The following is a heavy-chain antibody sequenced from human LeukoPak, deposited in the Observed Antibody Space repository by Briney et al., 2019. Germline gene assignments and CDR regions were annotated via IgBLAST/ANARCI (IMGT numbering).Heavy chain of an antibody. D-gene: IGHD3-10*01. J-gene: IGHJ5*02. CDR2: ISSSSSYI. V-gene: IGHV3-21*01. CDR1: GFTFSSYS. CDR3: AREYYYGSGSYSPFDP. Sequence: GGSLRLSCAASGFTFSSYSMNWVRQAPGKGLEWVSSISSSSSYIYYADSVRGRFTISRDNAKNSLYLQMNSLRAEDTAVYYCAREYYYGSGSYSPFDPWGQGTLVTVSS.